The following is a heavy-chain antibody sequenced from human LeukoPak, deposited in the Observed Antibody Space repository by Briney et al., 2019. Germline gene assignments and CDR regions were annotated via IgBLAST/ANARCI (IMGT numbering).Heavy chain of an antibody. CDR1: GYTFTAYS. Sequence: GASVKVSCKASGYTFTAYSMHWVRQAPGQGLEWMGWIKPNSGVTNYAQRFQARVTMTSDMSISTAYMELNSLTSEDTAVYYCARTQDIVATHYYYYMDVWGKGTTVTVSS. J-gene: IGHJ6*03. D-gene: IGHD5-12*01. CDR3: ARTQDIVATHYYYYMDV. V-gene: IGHV1-2*02. CDR2: IKPNSGVT.